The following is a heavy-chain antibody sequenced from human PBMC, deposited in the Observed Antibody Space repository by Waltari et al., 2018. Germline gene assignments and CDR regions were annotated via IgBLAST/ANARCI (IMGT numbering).Heavy chain of an antibody. CDR2: INTSGNT. D-gene: IGHD5-12*01. J-gene: IGHJ4*02. CDR3: ARSYSGYDYDS. V-gene: IGHV4-4*07. CDR1: GGPISSYY. Sequence: QVQLQESGPGLVKPSETLSLTCTVPGGPISSYYWSWIRQPAGEGLEWIGRINTSGNTKFNPSLESRVTVSVDTSKNQFSLKLSSVTAADTAVYYCARSYSGYDYDSWGQGTLVTVSS.